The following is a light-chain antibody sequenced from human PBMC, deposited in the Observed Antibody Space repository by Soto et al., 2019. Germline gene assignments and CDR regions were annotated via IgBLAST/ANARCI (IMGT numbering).Light chain of an antibody. CDR2: GAA. CDR1: QSVSSSY. CDR3: QQYGLSPFT. V-gene: IGKV3-20*01. J-gene: IGKJ3*01. Sequence: EIVWTQSPGTLALSPGERATLSCSASQSVSSSYLAWYQQKPGQAPRLLIYGAARRATGIPDRFRGSGSGTDFTLTSSRLEPEDFAVYYCQQYGLSPFTFGPGTKVDIK.